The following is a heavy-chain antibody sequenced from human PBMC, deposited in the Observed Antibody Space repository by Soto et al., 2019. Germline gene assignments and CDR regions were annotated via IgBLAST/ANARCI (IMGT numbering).Heavy chain of an antibody. CDR1: GFTFSSYA. V-gene: IGHV3-23*01. CDR3: AKSAGSNAYYPNDY. D-gene: IGHD3-16*01. CDR2: ISATGGVS. J-gene: IGHJ4*02. Sequence: GGSLRLSCVASGFTFSSYAMSWVRQAPGKGLEWVSAISATGGVSFYGDSVKGRFTISRDNSRNTLYLQMSSLRDEDTAVYYCAKSAGSNAYYPNDYWGQGTLVTVSS.